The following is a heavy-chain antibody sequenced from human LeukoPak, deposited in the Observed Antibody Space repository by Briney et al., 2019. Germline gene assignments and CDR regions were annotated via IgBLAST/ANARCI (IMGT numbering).Heavy chain of an antibody. D-gene: IGHD6-6*01. CDR3: ASTPSIAARPNY. J-gene: IGHJ4*02. CDR1: GFTFSNFG. V-gene: IGHV3-33*08. Sequence: GGSLRLSCAASGFTFSNFGMHWVRQAPGKGLEWVAVIWSGGNNKYYADFVKGRFTFSRDNSENTLYLQMNSLRAEDTAVYYCASTPSIAARPNYWGQGTLVTVSS. CDR2: IWSGGNNK.